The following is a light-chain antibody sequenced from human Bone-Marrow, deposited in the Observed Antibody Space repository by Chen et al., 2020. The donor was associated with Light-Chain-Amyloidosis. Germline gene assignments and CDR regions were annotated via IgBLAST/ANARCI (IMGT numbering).Light chain of an antibody. CDR1: QSVLYRNRNKEY. V-gene: IGKV4-1*01. CDR2: WAS. J-gene: IGKJ4*01. CDR3: QQYYSTPLT. Sequence: DIVMTQSPDSLAVSLGERATINCKSSQSVLYRNRNKEYLGWYPQKPGQPPKLIIYWASTRESGVPDRFSGSGSGTDFTLTISNLQAEDVAVYYCQQYYSTPLTFGGGTRVEIK.